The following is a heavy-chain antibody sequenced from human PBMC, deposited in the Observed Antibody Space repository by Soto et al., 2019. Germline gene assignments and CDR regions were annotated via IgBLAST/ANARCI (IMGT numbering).Heavy chain of an antibody. CDR3: VKDESINWYSGHFRH. J-gene: IGHJ1*01. CDR2: INWNSGSI. D-gene: IGHD6-13*01. Sequence: LRLSCAASGFTFDDYAMHWVRQVPGKGLEWVSGINWNSGSIGYGDSVKGRFAIPRDNAKNSLHLQMNSLSAEDTAFYYCVKDESINWYSGHFRHWGQGTLVTVSS. CDR1: GFTFDDYA. V-gene: IGHV3-9*01.